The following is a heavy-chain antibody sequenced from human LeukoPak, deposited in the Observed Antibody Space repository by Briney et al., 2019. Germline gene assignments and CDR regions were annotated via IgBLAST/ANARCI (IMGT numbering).Heavy chain of an antibody. Sequence: SETLSLTCTVSGGSISSGSYYWSWIRQPAGKGLEWIGRIYTSGSTNYNPSLKSRVTISVDTSKNQFSLKLGSVTAADTAVYYCARESPVRMFDYWGQGTLVTVSS. CDR3: ARESPVRMFDY. V-gene: IGHV4-61*02. CDR2: IYTSGST. J-gene: IGHJ4*02. D-gene: IGHD2-15*01. CDR1: GGSISSGSYY.